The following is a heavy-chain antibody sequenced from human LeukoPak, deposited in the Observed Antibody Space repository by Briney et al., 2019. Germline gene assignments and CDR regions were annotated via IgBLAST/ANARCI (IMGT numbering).Heavy chain of an antibody. Sequence: SETLPLTCSVSGYSISSGFYWGWIRQPPGKGLEWIGSIFHSGSTYYNPSLKSRVTISVDTSKNQFSLKLSSVTAADTAVYYCARGASYGRPFDYWGQGTLVTVFS. J-gene: IGHJ4*02. CDR3: ARGASYGRPFDY. D-gene: IGHD3-16*01. CDR1: GYSISSGFY. CDR2: IFHSGST. V-gene: IGHV4-38-2*02.